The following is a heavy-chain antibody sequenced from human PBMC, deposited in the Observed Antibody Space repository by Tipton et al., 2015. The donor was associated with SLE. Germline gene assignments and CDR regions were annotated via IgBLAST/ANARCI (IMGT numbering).Heavy chain of an antibody. Sequence: TLSLTCTVSGDSITNEDHYWNWIRPPAGKGLEWIGRIYISGITSYNPSPRSRLTMSVDTSKNQFSLKMNSVTAADTAVYYCARENVAADGALDVWGQGTMVTVSS. D-gene: IGHD6-13*01. V-gene: IGHV4-61*02. J-gene: IGHJ3*01. CDR2: IYISGIT. CDR1: GDSITNEDHY. CDR3: ARENVAADGALDV.